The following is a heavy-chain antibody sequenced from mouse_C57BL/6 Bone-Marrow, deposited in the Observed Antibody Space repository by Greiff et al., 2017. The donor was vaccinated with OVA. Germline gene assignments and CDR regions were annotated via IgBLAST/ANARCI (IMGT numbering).Heavy chain of an antibody. Sequence: EVKLQESGGDLVKPGGSLKLSCAASGFTFSSYGMSWVRQTPDKRLEWVATISSGGSYTYYPDSVKGRFTISRDNAKNTLYLQMRSLKSEDTAMYYCARHGDYGSFFDYWGQGTTLTVSS. CDR1: GFTFSSYG. CDR3: ARHGDYGSFFDY. J-gene: IGHJ2*01. V-gene: IGHV5-6*01. D-gene: IGHD1-1*01. CDR2: ISSGGSYT.